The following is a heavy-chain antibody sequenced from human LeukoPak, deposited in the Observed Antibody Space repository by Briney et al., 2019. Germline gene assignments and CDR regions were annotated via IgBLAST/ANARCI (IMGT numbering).Heavy chain of an antibody. CDR1: GYTFTSYG. V-gene: IGHV1-18*01. D-gene: IGHD2-15*01. Sequence: ASVKVSCKASGYTFTSYGISWVRQAPGQGLEWMGWISAYNGNTNYAQKLQGRVTITTDTSTSTAYMELRSLRSDDTAVYYCARDNGLPDYCSGGSCYFPFSWGQGTLVTVSS. J-gene: IGHJ5*02. CDR3: ARDNGLPDYCSGGSCYFPFS. CDR2: ISAYNGNT.